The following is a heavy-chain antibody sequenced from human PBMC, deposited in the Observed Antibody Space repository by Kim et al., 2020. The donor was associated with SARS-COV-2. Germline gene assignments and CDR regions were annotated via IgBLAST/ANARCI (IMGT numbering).Heavy chain of an antibody. CDR3: AREMTPTSKGSFNY. D-gene: IGHD2-21*02. CDR2: ITGSSGNI. CDR1: GFTISSYA. Sequence: GGSLRLSCAASGFTISSYAMSWFRQAPGKGLERVSGITGSSGNIWNADSVMGRFTISRDNFKNTLFLQMNSLRSEDTAVYYCAREMTPTSKGSFNYWGQGTLVTVSS. V-gene: IGHV3-23*01. J-gene: IGHJ4*02.